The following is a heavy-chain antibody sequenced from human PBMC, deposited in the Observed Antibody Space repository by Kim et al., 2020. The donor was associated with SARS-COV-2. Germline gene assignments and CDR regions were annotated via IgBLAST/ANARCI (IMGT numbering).Heavy chain of an antibody. CDR1: GFTFSDYY. CDR3: ARVGYDYVWGSYRDYDYYYGMDV. Sequence: GGSLRLSCAASGFTFSDYYMSWIRQAPGKGLEWVSYISSSSSYTNYADSVKGRFTISRDNAKNSLYLQMNSLRAEDTAVYYRARVGYDYVWGSYRDYDYYYGMDVWGQGNTVNVS. V-gene: IGHV3-11*05. J-gene: IGHJ6*01. D-gene: IGHD3-16*02. CDR2: ISSSSSYT.